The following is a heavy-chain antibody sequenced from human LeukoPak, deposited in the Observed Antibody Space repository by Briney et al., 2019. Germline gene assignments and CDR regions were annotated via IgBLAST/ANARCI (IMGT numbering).Heavy chain of an antibody. D-gene: IGHD2-2*01. V-gene: IGHV3-30-3*01. Sequence: GGSLRLSCAASGFTFSSYAMHWVRQAPGKGLEWVAVISYDGSNKYYADSVKGRFTISRDSSKNTLYLQMNSLRAEDTAVYYCARGPLQLGYCSSTSCYLPIDYWGQGTLVTVSS. CDR2: ISYDGSNK. J-gene: IGHJ4*02. CDR3: ARGPLQLGYCSSTSCYLPIDY. CDR1: GFTFSSYA.